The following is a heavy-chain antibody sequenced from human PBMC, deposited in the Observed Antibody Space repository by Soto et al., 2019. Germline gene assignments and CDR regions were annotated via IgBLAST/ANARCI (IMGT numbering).Heavy chain of an antibody. CDR3: ARHHCSGGSCYFDY. V-gene: IGHV4-30-2*01. J-gene: IGHJ4*02. Sequence: QLQLQESGSGLVKPSQTLSLTCAVSGGSISSGGYSWSWIRQPPGKGLEWIGYIYHSGSTYYNPSLKSRVTISVDRSKNQFSLKLSSVIAADTAVYYCARHHCSGGSCYFDYWGQGTLVTVSS. CDR1: GGSISSGGYS. CDR2: IYHSGST. D-gene: IGHD2-15*01.